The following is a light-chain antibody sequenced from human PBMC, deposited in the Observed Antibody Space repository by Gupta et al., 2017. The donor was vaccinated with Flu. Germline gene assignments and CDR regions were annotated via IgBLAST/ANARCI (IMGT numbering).Light chain of an antibody. V-gene: IGLV2-14*03. J-gene: IGLJ1*01. CDR1: SSDVGRSDS. CDR3: SSYTSISTFYV. Sequence: QSALTQPASVSGSPGQSITISCTGTSSDVGRSDSVSWYQQHPGKAPKLLIYDVSNRPSRVSSRSSGSKSGNTASLTISGLQAEDETDYYCSSYTSISTFYVFGTGTKVTVL. CDR2: DVS.